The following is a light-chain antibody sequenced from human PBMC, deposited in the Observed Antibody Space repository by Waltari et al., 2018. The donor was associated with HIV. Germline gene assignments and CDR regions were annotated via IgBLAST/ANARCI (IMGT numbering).Light chain of an antibody. CDR2: EVS. Sequence: QSALTQPPSASGSPGQSVTISCTGTSSDVGGSNYVSWYQQHPGKAPKLMIYEVSQRPSGVPDRFSGSKSGNTASLTVSGLQAEDEADYYCSSYAGSNNLVFGGGTKLTVL. CDR3: SSYAGSNNLV. V-gene: IGLV2-8*01. J-gene: IGLJ2*01. CDR1: SSDVGGSNY.